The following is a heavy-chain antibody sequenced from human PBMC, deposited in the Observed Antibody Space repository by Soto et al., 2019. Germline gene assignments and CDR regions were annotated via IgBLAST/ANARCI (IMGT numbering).Heavy chain of an antibody. CDR3: AKEAGELSTRSFDY. D-gene: IGHD3-16*02. Sequence: EVQLVESGGGLVKPGGSLRLSCAASGFTFSSYSMNWVRQAPGKGXXWVSSISSSSSYIYYADSVKGRFTISRDNAKNSLYLQMNSLRAEDTAXYYCAKEAGELSTRSFDYWGQGTLVTVSS. CDR2: ISSSSSYI. V-gene: IGHV3-21*01. J-gene: IGHJ4*02. CDR1: GFTFSSYS.